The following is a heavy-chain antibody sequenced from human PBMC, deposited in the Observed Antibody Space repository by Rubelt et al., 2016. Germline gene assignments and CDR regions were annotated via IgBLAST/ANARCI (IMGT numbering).Heavy chain of an antibody. CDR1: GGSFSGYY. CDR3: ARGRRGSSSWLGRDYYGMDV. D-gene: IGHD6-13*01. CDR2: INHSGST. J-gene: IGHJ6*02. Sequence: QVQLQQWGAGLLKPSETLSLTCAVYGGSFSGYYWSWIRQPPGKGLEWIGEINHSGSTNYNPSLKSRVTRSVGTSKNQFSLKLSAVTAADTAVYYCARGRRGSSSWLGRDYYGMDVWGQGTTVTVSS. V-gene: IGHV4-34*01.